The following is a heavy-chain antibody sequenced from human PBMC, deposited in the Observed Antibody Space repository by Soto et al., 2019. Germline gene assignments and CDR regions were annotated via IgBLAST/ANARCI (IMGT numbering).Heavy chain of an antibody. CDR3: ARIGIAVSGRLWIDP. Sequence: QLVETGGGLIQPGGSLRLSCTASGFSVSTNYMTWVRQAPGKGLEWVSVIYTGGSTSYADSVKGRFTISRDDSKNTLYLQMNSLRAEDTAVYYCARIGIAVSGRLWIDPWGQGTLVTVSS. D-gene: IGHD6-13*01. CDR2: IYTGGST. J-gene: IGHJ5*02. CDR1: GFSVSTNY. V-gene: IGHV3-53*02.